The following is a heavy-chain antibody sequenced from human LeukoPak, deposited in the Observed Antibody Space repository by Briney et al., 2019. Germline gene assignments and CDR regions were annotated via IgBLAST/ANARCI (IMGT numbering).Heavy chain of an antibody. D-gene: IGHD3-3*01. CDR2: MNPNSGNT. J-gene: IGHJ4*02. CDR1: GYTFTDYN. Sequence: EASVKVSCKASGYTFTDYNIHWVRQAPGQGLEWMGWMNPNSGNTGYAQKFQGRVTITRNTSISTAYMELSSLRSEDTAVYYCARGRWRGDYWGQGTLVTVSS. CDR3: ARGRWRGDY. V-gene: IGHV1-8*03.